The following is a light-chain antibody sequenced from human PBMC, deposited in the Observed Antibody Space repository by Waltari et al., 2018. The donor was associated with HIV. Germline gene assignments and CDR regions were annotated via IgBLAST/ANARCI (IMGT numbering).Light chain of an antibody. CDR2: VGTGGIVG. V-gene: IGLV9-49*01. Sequence: QPVLTQPPSASASLGASVTLTCPLSSGHRPYKVDWYQPIPGQGPRFVMRVGTGGIVGSKGDGIPDRFSVLGSGLNRYLTIKNIQEEDESDYHCGADHGSGSNFRWVFGGGTKLTVL. CDR3: GADHGSGSNFRWV. J-gene: IGLJ3*02. CDR1: SGHRPYK.